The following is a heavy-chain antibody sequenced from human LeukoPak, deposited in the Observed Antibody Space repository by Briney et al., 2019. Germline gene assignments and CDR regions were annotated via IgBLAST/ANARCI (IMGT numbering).Heavy chain of an antibody. J-gene: IGHJ4*02. CDR1: GYSISSGYY. CDR3: ARSREGVDY. Sequence: SETLSLTCTVSGYSISSGYYWGWIRQPPGKGLEWIGSIYHSGSTYYNPSLKSRVTISVDTSKNQFSLKLSSVTAADTAVYYCARSREGVDYWGQGTLVTVSS. CDR2: IYHSGST. V-gene: IGHV4-38-2*02. D-gene: IGHD1-26*01.